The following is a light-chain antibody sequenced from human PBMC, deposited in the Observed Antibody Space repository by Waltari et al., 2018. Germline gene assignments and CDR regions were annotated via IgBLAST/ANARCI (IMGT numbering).Light chain of an antibody. V-gene: IGKV1-33*01. CDR2: EAS. CDR3: QQYDNLPFT. Sequence: DIQMTQSPSSLSASIGDRVTISCQASQGVDNHLNWYQQKSGKAPKVLIYEASNLEAGVPSRFSGGGSGTHFTLTISSLQPEDIATYYCQQYDNLPFTFGGGTKVEI. CDR1: QGVDNH. J-gene: IGKJ4*01.